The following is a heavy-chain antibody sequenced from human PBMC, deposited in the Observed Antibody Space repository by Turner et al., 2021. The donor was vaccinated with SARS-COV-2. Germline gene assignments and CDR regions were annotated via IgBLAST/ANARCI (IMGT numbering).Heavy chain of an antibody. CDR2: FDCENGET. V-gene: IGHV1-24*01. J-gene: IGHJ3*01. D-gene: IGHD3-9*01. CDR3: AKLGVTESLLIIDAFDR. CDR1: ENTLTKLA. Sequence: QVQVVQSGAEVKQPGASVKVSCKVSENTLTKLAIHWVRQSPGKGLEWRGGFDCENGETMNAQGFQGRLTLTADTSTNTAYMEMSSLRSEDTAIYYCAKLGVTESLLIIDAFDRWGQGTWVTVSS.